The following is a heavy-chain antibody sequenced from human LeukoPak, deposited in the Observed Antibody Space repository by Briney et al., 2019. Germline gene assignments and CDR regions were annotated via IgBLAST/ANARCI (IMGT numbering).Heavy chain of an antibody. CDR1: GGSISGYY. D-gene: IGHD3-9*01. J-gene: IGHJ3*02. CDR2: IYYSGTT. Sequence: SETLSLTCTVSGGSISGYYWSWIRQPPGEGLEWIGYIYYSGTTDYSPSLRSRVTMSVDTSKSQFSLKLSSVTAADTAVYYCAREYGRSDWRHLDIWGQGTMVTVSS. V-gene: IGHV4-59*12. CDR3: AREYGRSDWRHLDI.